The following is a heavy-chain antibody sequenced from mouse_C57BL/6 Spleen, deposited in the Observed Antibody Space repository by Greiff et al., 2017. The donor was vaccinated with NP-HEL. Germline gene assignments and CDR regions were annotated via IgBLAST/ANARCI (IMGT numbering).Heavy chain of an antibody. V-gene: IGHV1-69*01. CDR2: IDPSDSYT. Sequence: QVQLQQPGAELVMPGASVKLSCTASGYTFTSYWMHWVKQRPGQGLEWIGEIDPSDSYTNYNQKFTGKSTLTVDKSSSTAYMQLSSLTSEDSAVYYCARDDGYHAMDYWGQGTTVTVSS. D-gene: IGHD2-3*01. CDR1: GYTFTSYW. CDR3: ARDDGYHAMDY. J-gene: IGHJ4*01.